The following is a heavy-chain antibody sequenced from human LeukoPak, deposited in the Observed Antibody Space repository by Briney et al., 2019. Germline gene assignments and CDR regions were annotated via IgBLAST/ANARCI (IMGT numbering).Heavy chain of an antibody. CDR3: ARGDVLRYFDWIPGGAFDI. Sequence: ASVKVSCKASGYTFTSYGISWVRQAPGQGLEWMGGIIPIFGTANYAQKFQGRVTITADESTSTAYMELSSLRSEDTAVYYCARGDVLRYFDWIPGGAFDIWGQGTMVTVSS. CDR2: IIPIFGTA. J-gene: IGHJ3*02. CDR1: GYTFTSYG. V-gene: IGHV1-69*13. D-gene: IGHD3-9*01.